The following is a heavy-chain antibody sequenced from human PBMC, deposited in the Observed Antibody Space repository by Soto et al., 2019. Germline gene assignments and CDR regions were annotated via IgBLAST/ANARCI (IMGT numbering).Heavy chain of an antibody. CDR3: AREVRGGFTGIFDQ. CDR1: GDSISDYFY. J-gene: IGHJ4*02. CDR2: IYTDGTT. V-gene: IGHV4-4*07. D-gene: IGHD2-15*01. Sequence: QVQLQGSGPGQVKPSETLSLTYTVSGDSISDYFYWSWIRQPAGKGLEWIVRIYTDGTTKYNPSLKSRVTLSLDKSKNQFSLRLSSVTAADTAVYYFAREVRGGFTGIFDQWGRGSRVTVSS.